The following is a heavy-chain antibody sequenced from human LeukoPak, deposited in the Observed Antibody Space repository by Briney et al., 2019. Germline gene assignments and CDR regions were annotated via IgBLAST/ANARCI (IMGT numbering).Heavy chain of an antibody. V-gene: IGHV4-39*07. CDR2: IYYSGST. CDR3: AKDTIYGDYEGVYFDY. Sequence: PSETLSLTCTVSGGSISSSSYYWGWIRQPPGKGLEWIGSIYYSGSTYYNPSLKSRVTISVDTSKNQFSLKLSSVTAADTAVYYCAKDTIYGDYEGVYFDYWGQGTLVTVSS. D-gene: IGHD4-17*01. J-gene: IGHJ4*02. CDR1: GGSISSSSYY.